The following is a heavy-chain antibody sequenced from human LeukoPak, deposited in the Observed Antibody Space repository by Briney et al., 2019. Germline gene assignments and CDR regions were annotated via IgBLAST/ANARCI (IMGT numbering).Heavy chain of an antibody. Sequence: PSETLSLTCTVSGGSITNHYWSWIRQPPGKGLEWIGYIYYSGSTYYNPSLKSRVTISVDTSKNQFSLKLSSVTAADTAVYYCARGTMVRGVIISPYFDYWGQGTLVTVSS. CDR3: ARGTMVRGVIISPYFDY. D-gene: IGHD3-10*01. CDR2: IYYSGST. V-gene: IGHV4-59*06. J-gene: IGHJ4*02. CDR1: GGSITNHY.